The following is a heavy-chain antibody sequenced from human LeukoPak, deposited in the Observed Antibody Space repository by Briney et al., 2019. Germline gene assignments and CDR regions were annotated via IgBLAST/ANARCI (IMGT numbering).Heavy chain of an antibody. D-gene: IGHD3-10*01. J-gene: IGHJ4*02. CDR2: IWYDGSNK. CDR3: ARDRAVLWFGEPQRGYYFDY. CDR1: GFTFIRYS. Sequence: PGWSLRLSCAASGFTFIRYSMNWVRQAPAKGLEGVAVIWYDGSNKYYADSVKGRFTISRDNSKNTLYLQMNSLRAEDTAVYYCARDRAVLWFGEPQRGYYFDYWGQGTLVTVSS. V-gene: IGHV3-33*08.